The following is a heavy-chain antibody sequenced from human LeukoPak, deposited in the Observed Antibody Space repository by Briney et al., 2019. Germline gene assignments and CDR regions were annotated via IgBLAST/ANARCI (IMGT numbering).Heavy chain of an antibody. V-gene: IGHV1-8*01. J-gene: IGHJ5*02. CDR1: GYTFTSYD. CDR2: MNPNSGNT. D-gene: IGHD2-2*02. CDR3: ASGGRYCSSTSCYIWFDP. Sequence: ASVKVSCKASGYTFTSYDINWVRQATGQGLEWMGWMNPNSGNTGYAQKFQGRVTMTRNTSISTVYMELSSLRSEDTAVYYCASGGRYCSSTSCYIWFDPWGQGTLVTVSS.